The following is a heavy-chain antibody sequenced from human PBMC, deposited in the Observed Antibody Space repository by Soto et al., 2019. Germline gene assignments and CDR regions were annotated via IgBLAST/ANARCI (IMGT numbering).Heavy chain of an antibody. Sequence: PGGSLRLSCAVSGFTFDDYAMHWVRQAPGKGLEWVSGISWNSGSIGYADSVKGRFTISRDNAKNSLYLQMNSLRSEDTALYYCAKDMGYDLSPLGYFDYWGQGT. V-gene: IGHV3-9*01. CDR3: AKDMGYDLSPLGYFDY. D-gene: IGHD5-12*01. J-gene: IGHJ4*02. CDR2: ISWNSGSI. CDR1: GFTFDDYA.